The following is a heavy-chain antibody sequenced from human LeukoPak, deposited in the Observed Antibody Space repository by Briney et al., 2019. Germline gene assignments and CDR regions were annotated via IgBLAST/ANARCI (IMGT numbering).Heavy chain of an antibody. CDR2: MNPNSGNT. V-gene: IGHV1-8*01. J-gene: IGHJ4*02. CDR1: GYTFTSYD. CDR3: ARVRNRDYVWGSYRN. Sequence: GAPVKVSCKASGYTFTSYDINWVRQATGQGLEWMGWMNPNSGNTGYAQKFQGRVTMTRNTSISTAYMELSSLRSEDTAVYYCARVRNRDYVWGSYRNWGQGTLVTVSS. D-gene: IGHD3-16*02.